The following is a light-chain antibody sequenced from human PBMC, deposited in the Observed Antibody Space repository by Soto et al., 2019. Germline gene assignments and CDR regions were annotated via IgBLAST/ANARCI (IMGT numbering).Light chain of an antibody. CDR3: SSYAGISTHVV. CDR2: EGS. CDR1: SSDFGSYIL. J-gene: IGLJ2*01. Sequence: QSALTQPASVSGSPGQSITISCTGTSSDFGSYILVSWYQQHPGKAPKVMIYEGSKRPSGVSDRFSGSQSGNTASLTISGLQAEDEADYYCSSYAGISTHVVFGGGTKLTVL. V-gene: IGLV2-23*01.